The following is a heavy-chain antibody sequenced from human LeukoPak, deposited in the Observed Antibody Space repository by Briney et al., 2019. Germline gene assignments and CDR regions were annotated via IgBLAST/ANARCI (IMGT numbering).Heavy chain of an antibody. J-gene: IGHJ6*03. CDR3: ARGLLYGDYSVYYYYMDV. CDR1: GGTFSSYA. D-gene: IGHD4-17*01. CDR2: IIPILGIA. Sequence: SVKVSCKASGGTFSSYAISWVRQAPGQGLEWMGRIIPILGIANYAQKFQGRVTITADKSTSTAYMELSSLRSEDTAVYYCARGLLYGDYSVYYYYMDVWGKGTTVTVSS. V-gene: IGHV1-69*04.